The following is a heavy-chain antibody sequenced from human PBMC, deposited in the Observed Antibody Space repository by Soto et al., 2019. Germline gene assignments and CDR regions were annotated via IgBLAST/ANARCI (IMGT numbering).Heavy chain of an antibody. J-gene: IGHJ5*02. V-gene: IGHV3-23*01. CDR2: ITGRGDST. Sequence: AGGSLRLSCAASGFPFSDHAMHWVRQTPGKGLEWVSAITGRGDSTYYADSVKGRFTISRDNSKSTLYLQMMSLRAEDTAVYYCAKDLYVQPPSGWFDPWGQGTVVTAPQ. D-gene: IGHD1-26*01. CDR1: GFPFSDHA. CDR3: AKDLYVQPPSGWFDP.